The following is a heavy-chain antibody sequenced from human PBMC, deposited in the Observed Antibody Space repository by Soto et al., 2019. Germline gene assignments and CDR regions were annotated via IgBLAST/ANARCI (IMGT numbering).Heavy chain of an antibody. CDR2: IYYSGST. D-gene: IGHD6-6*01. V-gene: IGHV4-61*01. CDR1: GGSVSSGSYY. Sequence: SETLSLTCTVSGGSVSSGSYYWSWIRQPPGKGLEWIGYIYYSGSTNYNPPLKSRVTISVDTSKNQFSLKLSSVTAADTAVFYCAGDLGSIAARPWFAPWGQGTLVTVSS. CDR3: AGDLGSIAARPWFAP. J-gene: IGHJ5*02.